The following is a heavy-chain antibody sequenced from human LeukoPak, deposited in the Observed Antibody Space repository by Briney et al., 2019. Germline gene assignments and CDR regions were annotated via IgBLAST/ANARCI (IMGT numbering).Heavy chain of an antibody. V-gene: IGHV3-64*01. CDR2: ISSNGGST. CDR1: GFTFSSYA. J-gene: IGHJ4*02. D-gene: IGHD3-16*02. Sequence: GGSLRLSCAASGFTFSSYAMHWVRQAPGKGLEYVSAISSNGGSTYYANSVKGRFTISRDNSKNTLYLQVGSLRAEDMAVYYCARDVSPPDLGELSFMDYWGQGTLVTVSS. CDR3: ARDVSPPDLGELSFMDY.